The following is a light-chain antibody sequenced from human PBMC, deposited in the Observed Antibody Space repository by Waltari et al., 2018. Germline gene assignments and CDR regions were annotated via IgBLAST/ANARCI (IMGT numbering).Light chain of an antibody. Sequence: QSALTQPASVSGSPGQSITISCTGISSDLRDYNFVSWYQRYPGTAPKLILYDVYRRPSGVSDRFSGSRSGNTASLSISGLQADDEADYYCSSYTNSGTLFGGGTKLTVL. CDR1: SSDLRDYNF. J-gene: IGLJ3*02. V-gene: IGLV2-14*03. CDR3: SSYTNSGTL. CDR2: DVY.